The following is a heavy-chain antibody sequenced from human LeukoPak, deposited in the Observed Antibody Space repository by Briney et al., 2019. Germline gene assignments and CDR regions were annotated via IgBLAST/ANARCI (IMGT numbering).Heavy chain of an antibody. V-gene: IGHV4-31*03. Sequence: PSETLSLTCTVSGGSISSGGYYWSWIRQHPGKGLEWIGYIYYSGSTYYNPSLKSRVTISVDTSKNQFSLKLSSVTAADTAVHYCARSSSGVGAIDFDYWGQGTLVTVSS. CDR3: ARSSSGVGAIDFDY. J-gene: IGHJ4*02. CDR2: IYYSGST. CDR1: GGSISSGGYY. D-gene: IGHD1-26*01.